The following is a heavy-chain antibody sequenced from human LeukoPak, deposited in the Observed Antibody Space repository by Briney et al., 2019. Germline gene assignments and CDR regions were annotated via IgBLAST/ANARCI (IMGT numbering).Heavy chain of an antibody. J-gene: IGHJ2*01. Sequence: GGSLRLSCAASGFTFSSYSMNWVRQAPGKGLEWVSYISSSSSTIYYADSVKGRFTISRDNAKNSLYLQMNSLRAEDTAVYYCARVANYYDSSGYYAVWYFDLWGRGTLVTVSS. V-gene: IGHV3-48*04. CDR3: ARVANYYDSSGYYAVWYFDL. D-gene: IGHD3-22*01. CDR1: GFTFSSYS. CDR2: ISSSSSTI.